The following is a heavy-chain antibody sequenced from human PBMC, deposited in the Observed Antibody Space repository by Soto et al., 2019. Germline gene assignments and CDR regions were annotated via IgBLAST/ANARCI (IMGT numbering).Heavy chain of an antibody. CDR2: ISYDENNK. CDR3: ARPSSGWENWFDP. CDR1: GFTFSGSA. D-gene: IGHD6-19*01. Sequence: GGSLRLSCAASGFTFSGSAMHWVRQASGKGLEWVASISYDENNKYYTDSVKGRFTISRDNSKNTLYLQMNSLRDDDTAVYYCARPSSGWENWFDPWGQGTLVTVSS. V-gene: IGHV3-30-3*01. J-gene: IGHJ5*02.